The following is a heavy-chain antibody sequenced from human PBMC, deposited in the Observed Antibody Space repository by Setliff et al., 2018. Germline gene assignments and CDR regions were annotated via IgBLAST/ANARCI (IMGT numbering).Heavy chain of an antibody. CDR1: GFSFDDYA. D-gene: IGHD1-1*01. J-gene: IGHJ6*03. Sequence: GGSLRLSCAASGFSFDDYAMHWVRQAPGKGLEWVSGISWNSGSIGYADSVTGRFTISRDNAKNSVYLQMNNLRAEDTAVYYCAREGTRGYFFYYLDVWGKGTTVTVSS. CDR3: AREGTRGYFFYYLDV. V-gene: IGHV3-9*01. CDR2: ISWNSGSI.